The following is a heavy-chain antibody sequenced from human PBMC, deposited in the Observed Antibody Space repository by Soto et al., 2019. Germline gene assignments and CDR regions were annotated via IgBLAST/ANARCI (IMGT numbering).Heavy chain of an antibody. Sequence: QVQLVQSGAEVKKPGSSVKVSCKASGGTFSSYAISWVRQAPGQGLEWMGGIIPIFGTANYAQKFQGRVTITADESTSTAYMELSSLRSEDTAVYYCARGSLWFGELGGYYYYGMDVWGQGTTVTVSS. V-gene: IGHV1-69*12. CDR1: GGTFSSYA. D-gene: IGHD3-10*01. CDR3: ARGSLWFGELGGYYYYGMDV. CDR2: IIPIFGTA. J-gene: IGHJ6*02.